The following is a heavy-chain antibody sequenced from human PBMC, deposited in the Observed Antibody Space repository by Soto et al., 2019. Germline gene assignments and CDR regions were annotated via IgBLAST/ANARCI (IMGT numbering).Heavy chain of an antibody. CDR2: ISGSGGSI. J-gene: IGHJ4*02. Sequence: EVQLLESGGGLVQPGGSLRLSCAASGFTFSSYAMSWVRQAPGKGLEWVSAISGSGGSIYYADSVKGRFTISRDNSKNTLYLQMNSLRAEDTAVYYCAKNPPMCSGGSCYPGYWGQGTLVTVSS. V-gene: IGHV3-23*01. CDR3: AKNPPMCSGGSCYPGY. CDR1: GFTFSSYA. D-gene: IGHD2-15*01.